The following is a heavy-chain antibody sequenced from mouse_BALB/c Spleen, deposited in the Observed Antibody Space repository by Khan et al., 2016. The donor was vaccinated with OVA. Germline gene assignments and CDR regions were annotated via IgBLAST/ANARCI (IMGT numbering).Heavy chain of an antibody. CDR3: AREEELYYRED. J-gene: IGHJ2*01. CDR2: IYPGTDNT. CDR1: GYIFTNYW. Sequence: QVQLKQSGAELVRPGASVKLSCKTSGYIFTNYWIHWVKQRSGQGLEWLARIYPGTDNTYYSEKLKDKATLTADKSSSTAYMQLSSQKYEDYDVYLWAREEELYYREDWGKGTTRTGSS. V-gene: IGHV1-76*01. D-gene: IGHD2-14*01.